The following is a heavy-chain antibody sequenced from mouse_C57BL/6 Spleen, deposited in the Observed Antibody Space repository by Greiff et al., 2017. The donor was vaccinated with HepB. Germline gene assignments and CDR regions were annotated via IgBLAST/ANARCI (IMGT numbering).Heavy chain of an antibody. CDR1: GYTFTSYW. V-gene: IGHV1-50*01. Sequence: VQLQQPGAELVKPGASVKLSCKASGYTFTSYWMQWVKQRPGQGLEWIGEIDPSDSYTNYNQKFKGKATLTVDTSSSTAYMQLSSLTSEDSAVYYCARGRALWYFDVWGTGTTVTVSS. CDR2: IDPSDSYT. CDR3: ARGRALWYFDV. J-gene: IGHJ1*03.